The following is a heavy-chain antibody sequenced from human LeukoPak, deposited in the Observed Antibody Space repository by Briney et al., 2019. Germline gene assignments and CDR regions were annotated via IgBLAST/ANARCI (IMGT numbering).Heavy chain of an antibody. CDR3: RRYDFWSGYYSYYFDY. D-gene: IGHD3-3*01. CDR2: INHSGST. J-gene: IGHJ4*02. V-gene: IGHV4-34*01. Sequence: SETLSLTCAVYGGSFSGYYWSWIRQPPGKGLEWIGEINHSGSTNYNPSLKSRVTISVDTSKNQFSLKLSSVTAADTAVYYCRRYDFWSGYYSYYFDYWGQGTLVTVSS. CDR1: GGSFSGYY.